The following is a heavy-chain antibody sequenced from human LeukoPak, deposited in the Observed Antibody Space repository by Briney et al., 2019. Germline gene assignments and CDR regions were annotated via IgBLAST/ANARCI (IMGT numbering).Heavy chain of an antibody. D-gene: IGHD3-22*01. J-gene: IGHJ4*02. CDR2: IYYSGST. CDR1: GGSISSYY. V-gene: IGHV4-59*08. CDR3: ARVTVVITI. Sequence: TSETLSLTCTVSGGSISSYYWSWIRQPPGKGLEWIGYIYYSGSTNYNPSLKSRVTISVDTSKNQFSLKLSSVTAADTAVYYFARVTVVITIWGQGTLVTVS.